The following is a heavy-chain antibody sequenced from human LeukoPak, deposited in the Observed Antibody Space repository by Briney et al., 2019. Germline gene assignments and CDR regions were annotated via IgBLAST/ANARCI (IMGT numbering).Heavy chain of an antibody. CDR2: ISGSGGST. CDR1: GFTFSSYA. CDR3: AKDRDALGDGLDY. J-gene: IGHJ4*02. Sequence: PGGSLRLSCAASGFTFSSYAMSWVRQAPGKGLEWVSAISGSGGSTYYADSVKGRFAISRDNSKNTLYLQMNSLRAEDTAVYYCAKDRDALGDGLDYWGQGTLVTVSS. D-gene: IGHD3-10*01. V-gene: IGHV3-23*01.